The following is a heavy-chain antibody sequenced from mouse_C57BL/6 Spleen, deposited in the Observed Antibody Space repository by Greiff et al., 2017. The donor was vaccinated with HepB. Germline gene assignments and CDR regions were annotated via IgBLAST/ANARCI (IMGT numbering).Heavy chain of an antibody. J-gene: IGHJ1*03. D-gene: IGHD2-5*01. Sequence: ESGPGLVKPSQSLSLTCSVTGYSITSGYYWNWIRQFPGNKLEWMGYISYDGSNNYNPSLKNRITITRETSKNQYFLKLNSVTTEETATYYCARGDYSRYFDVWGTGTAVTVSS. CDR3: ARGDYSRYFDV. CDR1: GYSITSGYY. V-gene: IGHV3-6*01. CDR2: ISYDGSN.